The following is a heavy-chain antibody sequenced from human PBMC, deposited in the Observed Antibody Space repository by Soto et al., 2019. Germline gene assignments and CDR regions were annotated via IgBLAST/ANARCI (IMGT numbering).Heavy chain of an antibody. J-gene: IGHJ6*03. V-gene: IGHV4-34*01. CDR2: INHSGST. CDR1: GGSLSGYF. D-gene: IGHD3-3*01. CDR3: ASYHYYDFWSGARHYVDV. Sequence: QVHLEQWGTGLLKPSETLSLTCAVYGGSLSGYFWSWVRQPPGKGLEWIGEINHSGSTNYNPSLKSRLTISADTSKHQFALRLSSVTAAESGIYYCASYHYYDFWSGARHYVDVWGRGTTVTVSS.